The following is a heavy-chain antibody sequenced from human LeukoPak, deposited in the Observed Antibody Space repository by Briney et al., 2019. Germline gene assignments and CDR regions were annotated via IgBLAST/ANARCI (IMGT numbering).Heavy chain of an antibody. CDR1: GFTFDDYA. CDR2: IRYDGSYK. V-gene: IGHV3-30*02. D-gene: IGHD6-13*01. Sequence: GGSLRLSCAASGFTFDDYAMHWVRQAPGKGLEWVAFIRYDGSYKYYADSVKGRFTISRDNAKNSLYLQMNSLRAEDTAVYYCARGEYSSSWYQPYYYYYYMDVWGQGTLVTVSS. J-gene: IGHJ6*03. CDR3: ARGEYSSSWYQPYYYYYYMDV.